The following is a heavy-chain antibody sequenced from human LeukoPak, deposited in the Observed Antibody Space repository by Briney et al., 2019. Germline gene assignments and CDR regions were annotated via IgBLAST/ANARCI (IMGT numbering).Heavy chain of an antibody. V-gene: IGHV1-69*04. Sequence: GASVKVSCKASGYTFTSYDINWVRQATGQGLEWMGRIIPILGIANYAQKFQGRVTITAGKSTSTAYMELSSLRSEDTAVYYCAIESTYGSGSYYKIYWGQGTLVTVSS. CDR1: GYTFTSYD. CDR3: AIESTYGSGSYYKIY. J-gene: IGHJ4*02. D-gene: IGHD3-10*01. CDR2: IIPILGIA.